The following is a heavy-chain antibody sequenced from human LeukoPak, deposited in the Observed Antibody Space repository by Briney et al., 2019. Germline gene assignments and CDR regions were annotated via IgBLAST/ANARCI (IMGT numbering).Heavy chain of an antibody. J-gene: IGHJ4*02. CDR1: GYTFTGYY. CDR3: ARDKGGSGTGIDY. Sequence: GASVKVSCKASGYTFTGYYMHWVRQAPGQGLEWMGWINPNSGGTNYAQKFQGRVTMTRDTSISTAYMELSRLRSGDTAVYYCARDKGGSGTGIDYWGQGTLVTVSS. CDR2: INPNSGGT. V-gene: IGHV1-2*02. D-gene: IGHD3-10*01.